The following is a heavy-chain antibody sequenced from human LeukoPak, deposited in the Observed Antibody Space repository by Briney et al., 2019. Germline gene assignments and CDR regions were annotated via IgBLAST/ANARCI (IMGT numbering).Heavy chain of an antibody. V-gene: IGHV4-30-2*01. Sequence: PSDTLSLTCAVSGGSLSSGGYFWSWIRQPPGEGLEWIGYIYHSGSTYYNPAPKSRISISVEGSKNQFSLKLSSVTAADTAVDYCARGLLWFGENWFDPWGQGTLVTVSS. D-gene: IGHD3-10*01. J-gene: IGHJ5*02. CDR1: GGSLSSGGYF. CDR3: ARGLLWFGENWFDP. CDR2: IYHSGST.